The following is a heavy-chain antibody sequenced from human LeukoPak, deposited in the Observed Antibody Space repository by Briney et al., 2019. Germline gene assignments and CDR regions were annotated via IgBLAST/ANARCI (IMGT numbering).Heavy chain of an antibody. CDR3: AKVLSLRHFGWVLYIDH. J-gene: IGHJ4*02. CDR1: GFSFSSYW. Sequence: GGSLRLSCSASGFSFSSYWMSWVRQAPGKGPEWVANIKQGGGEKYYVDSVKGRFIIFRDKAKNSLYLQMSSLRAEDTAVYYGAKVLSLRHFGWVLYIDHWGQGTLVTVSS. D-gene: IGHD3-9*01. V-gene: IGHV3-7*03. CDR2: IKQGGGEK.